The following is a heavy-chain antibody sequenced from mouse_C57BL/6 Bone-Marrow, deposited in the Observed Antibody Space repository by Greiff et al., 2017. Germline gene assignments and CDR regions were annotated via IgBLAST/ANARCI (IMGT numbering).Heavy chain of an antibody. CDR3: ASPAYYSNYVNYYAMDY. D-gene: IGHD2-5*01. V-gene: IGHV1-53*01. CDR2: INPSNGGT. Sequence: VQLKQPGTELVKPGASVKLSCKASGYTFTSYWMHWVKQRPGQGLEWIGNINPSNGGTNYNEKFKSKATLTVDKSSSTAYMQLSSLTSEDSAVYYCASPAYYSNYVNYYAMDYWGQGTSVTVSS. CDR1: GYTFTSYW. J-gene: IGHJ4*01.